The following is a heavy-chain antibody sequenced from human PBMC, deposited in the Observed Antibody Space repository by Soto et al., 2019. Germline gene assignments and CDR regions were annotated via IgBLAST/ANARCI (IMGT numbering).Heavy chain of an antibody. V-gene: IGHV4-39*02. CDR1: GGPINTFSYY. J-gene: IGHJ6*02. Sequence: SETLSLTCVVSGGPINTFSYYWGWIRQSPGKGLEWIGSVYYSGGTYYNPSLKSRVAISVDTSNNHFSLRLNSVTAADTAVYYCATTFDSSGYYTDYGMDVWGQGTAVTV. D-gene: IGHD3-22*01. CDR2: VYYSGGT. CDR3: ATTFDSSGYYTDYGMDV.